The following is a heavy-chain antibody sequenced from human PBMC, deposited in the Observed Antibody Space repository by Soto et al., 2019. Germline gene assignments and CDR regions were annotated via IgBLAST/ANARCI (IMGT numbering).Heavy chain of an antibody. D-gene: IGHD6-19*01. V-gene: IGHV4-31*03. CDR1: GYSITAGGYY. J-gene: IGHJ5*02. CDR2: FYSSGSI. CDR3: ARMYSSGSGWFHP. Sequence: PSETLSLPCFVSGYSITAGGYYWSWIRPHPGKGLEWIGSFYSSGSIIYNPSLRSRVSISGDTSSNQFSMSLTSVTAADTARYYCARMYSSGSGWFHPWGQGTLVTVS.